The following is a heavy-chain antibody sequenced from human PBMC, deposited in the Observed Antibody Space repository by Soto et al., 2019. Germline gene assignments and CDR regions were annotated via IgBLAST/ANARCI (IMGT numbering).Heavy chain of an antibody. Sequence: QVQLVQSGAEVKKPGSSVKVSCKASGGTFSSYTISWVRQAPGQGLEWMGRIIPILGIANYAQKFQGRVTITADKSTSTGYMALSSLRSDDTAVYYCARGYCSGGSCYFDYWGQGTLVTVSS. CDR3: ARGYCSGGSCYFDY. V-gene: IGHV1-69*02. J-gene: IGHJ4*02. D-gene: IGHD2-15*01. CDR1: GGTFSSYT. CDR2: IIPILGIA.